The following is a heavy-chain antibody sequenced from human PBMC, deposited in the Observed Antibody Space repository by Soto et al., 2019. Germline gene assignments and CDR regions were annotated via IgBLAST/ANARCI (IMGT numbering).Heavy chain of an antibody. V-gene: IGHV5-10-1*01. J-gene: IGHJ6*02. Sequence: GESLKISCKGSGYSFTSYWISWVRQMPGKGLEWMGRIDPSDSYTNYSPSFQGHVTISADKSISTAYLQWSSLKASDTAMYYCARGSSEAYYYYYGMDVWGQGTTVTVSS. CDR3: ARGSSEAYYYYYGMDV. CDR1: GYSFTSYW. CDR2: IDPSDSYT.